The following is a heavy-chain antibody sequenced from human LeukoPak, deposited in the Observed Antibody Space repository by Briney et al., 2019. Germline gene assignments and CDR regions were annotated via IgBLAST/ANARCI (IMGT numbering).Heavy chain of an antibody. D-gene: IGHD3-10*01. CDR3: ARDRVRGGITA. J-gene: IGHJ5*02. Sequence: SETLSLTCTVSGGSISSYYWSWIRQPPGKGLEWIGYIYHSGSTYYNPSLKSRVTISVDRSKNQFSLKLSSVTAADTAVYYCARDRVRGGITAWGQGTLVTVSS. CDR2: IYHSGST. CDR1: GGSISSYY. V-gene: IGHV4-59*12.